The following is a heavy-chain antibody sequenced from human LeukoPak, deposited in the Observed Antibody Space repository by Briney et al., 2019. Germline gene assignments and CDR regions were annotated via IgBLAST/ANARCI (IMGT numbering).Heavy chain of an antibody. J-gene: IGHJ4*02. V-gene: IGHV1-2*02. CDR1: GYTFTGYY. CDR2: IHPNSGGT. CDR3: ARRESIAAAGTLLDY. Sequence: ASVKLSCKASGYTFTGYYMHWVRQAPGQGLEWMGWIHPNSGGTNYAQKFQCRVTMTRDTSISTAYMELSRLRSDDTAVYYCARRESIAAAGTLLDYWGQGTLVTVSS. D-gene: IGHD6-13*01.